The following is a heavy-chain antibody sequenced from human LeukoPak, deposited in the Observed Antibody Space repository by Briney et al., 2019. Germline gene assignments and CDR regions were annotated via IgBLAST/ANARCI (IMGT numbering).Heavy chain of an antibody. CDR1: GYSISSGYY. D-gene: IGHD6-13*01. CDR3: ARGGYSSSWSLGRFDY. Sequence: SETLSLTCTVSGYSISSGYYWGWIRQPPGKGLEWIGSIYHSGSTYYNPSLKSRVTISVDTSKNQFSLKLSSVTAADTAVYHCARGGYSSSWSLGRFDYWGQGTLVTVSS. J-gene: IGHJ4*02. CDR2: IYHSGST. V-gene: IGHV4-38-2*02.